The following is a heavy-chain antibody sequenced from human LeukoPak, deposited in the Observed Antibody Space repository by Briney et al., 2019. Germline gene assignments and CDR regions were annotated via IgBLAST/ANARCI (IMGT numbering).Heavy chain of an antibody. CDR3: AKGIGYGGMDV. CDR1: GFTFSGYG. V-gene: IGHV3-30*18. D-gene: IGHD5-12*01. Sequence: GGPLRLSCAASGFTFSGYGMHWVRQAPGKGLEWVAVISYDGHNEYYADSVKGRYTISRDNSKNTVLLQMNSLRVEDTAVYYCAKGIGYGGMDVWGQGTTLIVSS. J-gene: IGHJ6*02. CDR2: ISYDGHNE.